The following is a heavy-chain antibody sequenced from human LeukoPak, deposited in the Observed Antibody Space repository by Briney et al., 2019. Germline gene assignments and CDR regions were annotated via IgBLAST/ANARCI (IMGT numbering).Heavy chain of an antibody. Sequence: SETLSLTCTVSGGSISSSSYYWGWIRQPPGKGQEWIGSIYYSGSTYYNPSLKSRVTISVDTSKNQFSLKLSSVTAADTAVYYCASMVRGSQYYYYYYGMDVWGQGTTVTVSS. CDR3: ASMVRGSQYYYYYYGMDV. CDR1: GGSISSSSYY. CDR2: IYYSGST. J-gene: IGHJ6*02. D-gene: IGHD3-10*01. V-gene: IGHV4-39*01.